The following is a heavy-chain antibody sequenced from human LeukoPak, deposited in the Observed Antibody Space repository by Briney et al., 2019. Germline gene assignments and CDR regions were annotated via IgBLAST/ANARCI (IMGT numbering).Heavy chain of an antibody. CDR3: AKSLGVGGYTRYKGFDQ. J-gene: IGHJ4*02. D-gene: IGHD3-16*02. V-gene: IGHV3-23*01. CDR1: GFAFNSFA. CDR2: ISNSDGSS. Sequence: GGSLRLSCAASGFAFNSFAMNWVRQAPGKGLEWVSSISNSDGSSHYADFVKGRFTISRDNSKNTQHLQMNSLRAEDTAVYYCAKSLGVGGYTRYKGFDQWGQGTLVTVSS.